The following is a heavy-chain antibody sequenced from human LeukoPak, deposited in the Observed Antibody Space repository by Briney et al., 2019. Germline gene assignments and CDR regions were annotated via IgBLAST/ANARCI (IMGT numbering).Heavy chain of an antibody. CDR1: GYTFTSYG. D-gene: IGHD4-17*01. Sequence: GSVKVSCKASGYTFTSYGISWVRQAPGQGLEWMGWISAYNGNTNYAQKLQGRVTMTTDTSTSTAYMELRSLRSDDTAVYYCARDGATLYGDYGTTLDYWGQGTLVTVSS. J-gene: IGHJ4*02. CDR2: ISAYNGNT. CDR3: ARDGATLYGDYGTTLDY. V-gene: IGHV1-18*01.